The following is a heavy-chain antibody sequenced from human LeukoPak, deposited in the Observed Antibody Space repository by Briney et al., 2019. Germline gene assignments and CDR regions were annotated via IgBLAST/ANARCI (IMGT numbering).Heavy chain of an antibody. CDR2: ISYDGSNK. Sequence: GRSLRLSCAASGFTFSSYAMHWVRQAPGKGLEWVALISYDGSNKYYADSVKGRFTISRDNSKNTLYLQMNSLRAEDTAVYYCARDQGGGATPDYDYWGQGTLVTVSS. V-gene: IGHV3-30-3*01. J-gene: IGHJ4*02. D-gene: IGHD1-26*01. CDR1: GFTFSSYA. CDR3: ARDQGGGATPDYDY.